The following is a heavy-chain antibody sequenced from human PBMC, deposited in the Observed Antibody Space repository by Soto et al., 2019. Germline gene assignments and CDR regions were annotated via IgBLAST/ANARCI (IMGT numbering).Heavy chain of an antibody. D-gene: IGHD1-26*01. Sequence: ASETLSLTCAVYRGSLRGYYWGWLRQPPGKGLEWIGSIYYSGSTYYNPSLKSRVTISVDTSKNQFSLKLSSVTAADTAVYYCATQVIGGSYRRYFDYWGQGTLVTVSS. V-gene: IGHV4-39*01. J-gene: IGHJ4*02. CDR3: ATQVIGGSYRRYFDY. CDR1: RGSLRGYY. CDR2: IYYSGST.